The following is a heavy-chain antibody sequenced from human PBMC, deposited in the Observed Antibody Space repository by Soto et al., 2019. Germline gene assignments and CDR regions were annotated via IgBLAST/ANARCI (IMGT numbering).Heavy chain of an antibody. J-gene: IGHJ4*02. CDR3: ARGDY. Sequence: QVQLVQSGAEVKKPGASMKVSCKTSGYTFTYYDINWVRQATGQGLEWMGFMSPSTGNTGYAQSLQGRITLTRDTAISTAYMELSSMRSEYTAVYFCARGDYWGQGTLVTVSS. CDR2: MSPSTGNT. CDR1: GYTFTYYD. V-gene: IGHV1-8*01.